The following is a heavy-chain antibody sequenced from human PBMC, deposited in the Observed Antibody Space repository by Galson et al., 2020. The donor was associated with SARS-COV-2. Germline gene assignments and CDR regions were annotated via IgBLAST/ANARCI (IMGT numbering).Heavy chain of an antibody. CDR1: GGSISSSSYY. J-gene: IGHJ4*02. CDR2: IYYSGRT. V-gene: IGHV4-39*01. D-gene: IGHD3-3*01. CDR3: ARLDYDFWNGSSDY. Sequence: ETSETLSLTCTVSGGSISSSSYYWGWIRQPPGTGLEWIGSIYYSGRTFYNPSLKSRVTISVDTSKNQFSLKLTSVTAADTAMYYCARLDYDFWNGSSDYWGQGTLVTVSS.